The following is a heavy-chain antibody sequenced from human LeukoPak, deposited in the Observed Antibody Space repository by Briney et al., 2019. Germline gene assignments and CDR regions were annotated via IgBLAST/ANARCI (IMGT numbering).Heavy chain of an antibody. CDR2: IDHSGRT. D-gene: IGHD3-22*01. CDR1: GASFSGFH. V-gene: IGHV4-34*01. CDR3: ARGEYYDTSGDRKNWFGP. J-gene: IGHJ5*02. Sequence: SETLSLTCAVYGASFSGFHWSWIRQPPGKGLEWIGKIDHSGRTNYNPSLMSRVTMSVDTSKDQLSLKLTSVTAADTAVYFCARGEYYDTSGDRKNWFGPWGQGTLVTVSS.